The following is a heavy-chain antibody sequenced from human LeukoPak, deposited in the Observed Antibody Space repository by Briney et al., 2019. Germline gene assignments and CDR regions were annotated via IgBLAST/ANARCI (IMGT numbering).Heavy chain of an antibody. CDR2: IYYNGNA. D-gene: IGHD3-10*01. V-gene: IGHV4-39*01. CDR3: AAYPPGVYRPVDY. Sequence: PSETLSLTCSASGGSINTLSYYWGWVRQPPGKGLEWIGRIYYNGNADYNPSFKSRVTLIVDTSKNQFSLKVTSLTAADTAVYYCAAYPPGVYRPVDYWGQGTLVTVSS. J-gene: IGHJ4*02. CDR1: GGSINTLSYY.